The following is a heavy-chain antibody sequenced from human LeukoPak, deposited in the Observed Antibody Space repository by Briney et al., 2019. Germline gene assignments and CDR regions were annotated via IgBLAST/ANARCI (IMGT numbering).Heavy chain of an antibody. D-gene: IGHD5-24*01. J-gene: IGHJ4*02. Sequence: ASVKVSCKASGYTFTSYYMHWVRQAPGQGLEWMGIINPSGTSTSYAQKFQGRVTMTRDTSTSTAYMEVSRLGSDDTAVYYCTLYNHWGQGTLVTVSS. CDR3: TLYNH. CDR1: GYTFTSYY. CDR2: INPSGTST. V-gene: IGHV1-46*01.